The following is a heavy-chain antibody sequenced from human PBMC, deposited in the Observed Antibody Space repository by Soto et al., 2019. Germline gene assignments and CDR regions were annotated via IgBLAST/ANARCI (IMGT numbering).Heavy chain of an antibody. V-gene: IGHV4-34*01. CDR3: ARALRWNWFDP. D-gene: IGHD4-17*01. CDR1: GGSFSGYY. Sequence: QVQLQQWGAGLLKPSETLSLTCAVYGGSFSGYYWSWIRQPPGKGLEWIGEINHSGSINYNPSLKSRVTISVDTSKNQFSLKLSSVTAADTAVYYCARALRWNWFDPWGQGTLVTVSS. J-gene: IGHJ5*02. CDR2: INHSGSI.